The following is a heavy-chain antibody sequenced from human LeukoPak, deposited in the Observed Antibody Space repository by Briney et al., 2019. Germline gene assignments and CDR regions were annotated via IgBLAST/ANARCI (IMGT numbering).Heavy chain of an antibody. CDR3: ARDASSGWLHNWFDP. V-gene: IGHV1-2*06. D-gene: IGHD6-19*01. CDR2: INPNSGGT. CDR1: GYTFIGYF. Sequence: VAVNVSCMASGYTFIGYFLLWVRQAPGRGGAGMGRINPNSGGTNYAQKFQGRVTMTRDTSISTAYMELSRLRSDDTAVDYCARDASSGWLHNWFDPWGQGTLVTVSS. J-gene: IGHJ5*02.